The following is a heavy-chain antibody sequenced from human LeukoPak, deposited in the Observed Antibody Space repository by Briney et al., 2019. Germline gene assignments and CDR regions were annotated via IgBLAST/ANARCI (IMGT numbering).Heavy chain of an antibody. CDR1: GGSISSSNW. Sequence: SETLSLTCAVSGGSISSSNWWSWVRQPPGKGLEWIGEIYHSGSANYNPSLKSRVTISVDKSKNQFSLELSSVTAADTAVYYCATVDGGSSANWGQGALVTVSS. D-gene: IGHD2-2*01. J-gene: IGHJ4*02. V-gene: IGHV4-4*02. CDR3: ATVDGGSSAN. CDR2: IYHSGSA.